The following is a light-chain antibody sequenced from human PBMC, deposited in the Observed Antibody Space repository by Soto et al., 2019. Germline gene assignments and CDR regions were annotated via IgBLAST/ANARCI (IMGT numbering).Light chain of an antibody. CDR1: NSDVGTYNL. J-gene: IGLJ1*01. Sequence: QSALTQPASVSGSPGQSISISCTGTNSDVGTYNLVSWFQQHPGKAPKLIIYNVNKWPSDVANRFSGSKSGNTASLTISGLQTEDEADYYCCSYAGRDIYVFGTGTKLTVL. CDR3: CSYAGRDIYV. CDR2: NVN. V-gene: IGLV2-23*02.